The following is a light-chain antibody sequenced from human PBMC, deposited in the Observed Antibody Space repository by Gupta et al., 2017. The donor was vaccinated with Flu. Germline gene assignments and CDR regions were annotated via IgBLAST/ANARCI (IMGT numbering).Light chain of an antibody. CDR1: SGSVSTSYY. CDR3: VLYMGSGIWV. V-gene: IGLV8-61*01. CDR2: NTN. J-gene: IGLJ3*02. Sequence: TVTLTCGLSSGSVSTSYYPSWYQQTPGQGPRTLIYNTNTRSSGVPDRFSGSILGNKAALTITGAQADDESDYFCVLYMGSGIWVFGGGTKLTVL.